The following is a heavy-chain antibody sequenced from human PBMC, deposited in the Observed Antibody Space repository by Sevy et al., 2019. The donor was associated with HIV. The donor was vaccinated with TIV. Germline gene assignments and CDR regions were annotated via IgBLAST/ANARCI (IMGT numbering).Heavy chain of an antibody. CDR1: GYTFTSYG. CDR3: ARDSKGQPLLYYFDY. J-gene: IGHJ4*02. Sequence: ASVKVSCKASGYTFTSYGISWVRQAPGQGLEWMGWISAYNGNTNYAQNLQGRVTMTTDTSTSTAYMELRSLRSDDTAVYYCARDSKGQPLLYYFDYWGQGTLVTVSS. D-gene: IGHD2-21*02. V-gene: IGHV1-18*01. CDR2: ISAYNGNT.